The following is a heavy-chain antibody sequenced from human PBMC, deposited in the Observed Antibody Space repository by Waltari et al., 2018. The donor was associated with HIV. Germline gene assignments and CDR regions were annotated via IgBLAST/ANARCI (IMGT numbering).Heavy chain of an antibody. V-gene: IGHV3-48*01. J-gene: IGHJ4*01. CDR1: GYTFSSHT. CDR3: AREFGTIDNFDY. CDR2: ISSSSRTI. Sequence: EVQLVESGGGLVQPGGSLRLSCEASGYTFSSHTLIWVRQAPGKGLEWLSYISSSSRTIYYADSVEGRFTVSRDNARNSAYLQMNSLKVEDTAVYYCAREFGTIDNFDYWGQGTLVSVSS. D-gene: IGHD3-16*01.